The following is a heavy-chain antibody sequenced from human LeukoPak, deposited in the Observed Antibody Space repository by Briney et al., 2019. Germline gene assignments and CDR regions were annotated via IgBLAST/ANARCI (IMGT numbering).Heavy chain of an antibody. V-gene: IGHV3-48*03. J-gene: IGHJ5*02. Sequence: WGSLRLSCAASGFTFSSYEMNWVRQAPGKGLEWVSYISSSGSTIYYADSVKGRFTISRDNAKNSLYLQMNGLRAEDTAVYYCARVVGGTQWLRGEGWFDPWGQGTLVTVSS. CDR2: ISSSGSTI. CDR1: GFTFSSYE. D-gene: IGHD5-12*01. CDR3: ARVVGGTQWLRGEGWFDP.